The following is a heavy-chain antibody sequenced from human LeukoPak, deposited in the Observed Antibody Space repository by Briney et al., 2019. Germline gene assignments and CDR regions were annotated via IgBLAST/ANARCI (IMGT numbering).Heavy chain of an antibody. CDR2: ISSSGSTI. CDR1: GFTFSSYE. D-gene: IGHD3-22*01. V-gene: IGHV3-48*03. Sequence: GGSLRLSCAASGFTFSSYEMNWVRQAPGKGLEWVSYISSSGSTIYYADSVKGRFTISRDDAKNSLYLQMNSLRAEDTTVYYCARGPPYYYDSSGYSDYWGQGTLVTVSS. CDR3: ARGPPYYYDSSGYSDY. J-gene: IGHJ4*02.